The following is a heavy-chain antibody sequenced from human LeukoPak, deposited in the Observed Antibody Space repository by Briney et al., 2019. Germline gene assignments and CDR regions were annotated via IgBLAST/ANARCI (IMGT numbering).Heavy chain of an antibody. Sequence: PGGSLRLSCAASGFTFSYYNMNWVRQAPGKGLEWVSSINEVGSDTRYADSVRGRFTISRDNAKNSLYLQMNSLTVEDTATYYCAGEPRQLAYWGQGTLVTVSS. CDR1: GFTFSYYN. V-gene: IGHV3-7*03. J-gene: IGHJ4*02. CDR2: INEVGSDT. D-gene: IGHD6-6*01. CDR3: AGEPRQLAY.